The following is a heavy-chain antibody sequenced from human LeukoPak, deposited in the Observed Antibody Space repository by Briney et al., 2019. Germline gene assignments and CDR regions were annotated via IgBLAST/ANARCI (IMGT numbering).Heavy chain of an antibody. Sequence: PSETLSLTCTVSGGSITGYYRTWIRQPAGKGLEWIGRIYSGGSTNYNPPLKSRVTMSVDTSKNQFSLKLSSVTAADTAVYYCATGRDADSARGYYDMDVWGQGTTVTVSS. D-gene: IGHD5-24*01. CDR1: GGSITGYY. CDR2: IYSGGST. J-gene: IGHJ6*02. V-gene: IGHV4-4*07. CDR3: ATGRDADSARGYYDMDV.